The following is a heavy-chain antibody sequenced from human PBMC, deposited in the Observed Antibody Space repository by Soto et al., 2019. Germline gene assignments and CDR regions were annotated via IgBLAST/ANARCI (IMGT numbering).Heavy chain of an antibody. Sequence: QVQLQESGPGLVKPSQTLSLTCTVSGGSISSGGYYWSWIRQHPGKGLEWIGYIYYSGSTYYNPSLKSRVTISVDTSKNQFSLKLSSVTAADTAVDYCARGSVFGEPFDYWGQGTLGTVSS. CDR1: GGSISSGGYY. J-gene: IGHJ4*02. CDR2: IYYSGST. D-gene: IGHD3-16*01. V-gene: IGHV4-31*03. CDR3: ARGSVFGEPFDY.